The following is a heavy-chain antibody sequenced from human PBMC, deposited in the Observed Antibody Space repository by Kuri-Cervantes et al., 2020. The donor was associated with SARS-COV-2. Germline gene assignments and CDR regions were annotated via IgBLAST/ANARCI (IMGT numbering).Heavy chain of an antibody. CDR1: GFTFRSCW. D-gene: IGHD2-2*01. Sequence: GESLKISCAASGFTFRSCWMSWVRQAPGKGLEWVAAIKPEGGEKHYVDSVRGRFTISRDDAKNSLYLQMNSLRAEDTAVYYCARANVVVPAAMGFDPWGQGTLVTVSS. CDR2: IKPEGGEK. J-gene: IGHJ5*02. V-gene: IGHV3-7*01. CDR3: ARANVVVPAAMGFDP.